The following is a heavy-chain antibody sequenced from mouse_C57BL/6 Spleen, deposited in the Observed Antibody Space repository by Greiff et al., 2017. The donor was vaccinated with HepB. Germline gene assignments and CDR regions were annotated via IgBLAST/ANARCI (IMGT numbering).Heavy chain of an antibody. D-gene: IGHD3-3*01. CDR2: INPSNGGT. V-gene: IGHV1-53*01. J-gene: IGHJ2*01. Sequence: VQLQQPGTELVKPGASVKLSCKASGYTFTSYWMHWVKQRPGQGLEWIGNINPSNGGTNYNEKFKSKATLTADKSSSTAYMQLSSLTSADSAVYFCAGSGTGYYFDYWGQGTTLTVSS. CDR3: AGSGTGYYFDY. CDR1: GYTFTSYW.